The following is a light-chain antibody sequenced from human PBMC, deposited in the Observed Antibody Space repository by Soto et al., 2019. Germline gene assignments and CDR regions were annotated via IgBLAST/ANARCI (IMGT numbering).Light chain of an antibody. V-gene: IGKV3-11*01. J-gene: IGKJ1*01. Sequence: ESLFINNPTTLSLSPGERATPSCRALQSVSSYLAWYQQKPGQAPRLLIYDASNRATGIPARFSGSGSGTDFTLTISSLEPEDFAVYYCQQRSNWPPTWTFGQGTKVDIK. CDR3: QQRSNWPPTWT. CDR1: QSVSSY. CDR2: DAS.